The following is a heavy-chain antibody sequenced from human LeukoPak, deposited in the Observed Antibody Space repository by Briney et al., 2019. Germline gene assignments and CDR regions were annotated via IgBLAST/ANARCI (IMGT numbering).Heavy chain of an antibody. CDR3: GRVGCTGGNCRPYAYYATDV. V-gene: IGHV3-33*01. CDR2: IWYDGSDK. J-gene: IGHJ6*01. D-gene: IGHD2-15*01. Sequence: GGSLRLSCAASGFTFYTYGMHWVRQAPGKGLEWVAIIWYDGSDKYYADSVRGRFAISRDNSKNTLYLQMNSLRAEDTAVYYCGRVGCTGGNCRPYAYYATDVWGQGTTVTVSS. CDR1: GFTFYTYG.